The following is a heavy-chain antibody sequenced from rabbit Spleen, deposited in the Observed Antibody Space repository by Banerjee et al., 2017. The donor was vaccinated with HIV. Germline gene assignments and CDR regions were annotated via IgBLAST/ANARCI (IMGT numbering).Heavy chain of an antibody. Sequence: QEQLVESGGGLVQPGASLTLTCTASGFSCYYKCVMCWVRQAPGKGLQWIGCMNTVSGNAVYATWAKGRFPISRPSSTTVALRMTSLTAADTATYFCARDLADVIGWNLDLWGPGTLVTVS. J-gene: IGHJ6*01. D-gene: IGHD1-1*01. CDR3: ARDLADVIGWNLDL. CDR1: GFSCYYKCV. V-gene: IGHV1S45*01. CDR2: MNTVSGNA.